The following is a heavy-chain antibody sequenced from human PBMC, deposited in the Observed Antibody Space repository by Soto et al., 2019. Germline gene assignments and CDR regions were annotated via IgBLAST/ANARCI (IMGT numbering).Heavy chain of an antibody. CDR3: ARVTDTAMVQRLDY. CDR2: ISPDGGRT. V-gene: IGHV1-46*01. Sequence: GASVKVSCKASGYTFTTYYMHWVRQAPGQGLEWMGIISPDGGRTSYAQKFQGRVTMTRDTSTSTVYMELSSLRSEDTAVYYCARVTDTAMVQRLDYWGQGTLVTVSS. D-gene: IGHD5-18*01. J-gene: IGHJ4*02. CDR1: GYTFTTYY.